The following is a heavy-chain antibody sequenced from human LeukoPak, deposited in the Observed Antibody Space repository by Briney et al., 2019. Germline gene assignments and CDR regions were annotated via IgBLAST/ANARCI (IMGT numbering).Heavy chain of an antibody. CDR1: GGSVSSGSYY. D-gene: IGHD1-26*01. J-gene: IGHJ3*02. Sequence: PSETLSLTCTVSGGSVSSGSYYWSWIRQPPGKGLEWIGYIYYSGSTNYNPSLKSRVTISVDTSKNQFSLKLSSVTAADTAVYYCARVSLVGATSVSDAFDIWGQGTMVTVSS. CDR2: IYYSGST. V-gene: IGHV4-61*01. CDR3: ARVSLVGATSVSDAFDI.